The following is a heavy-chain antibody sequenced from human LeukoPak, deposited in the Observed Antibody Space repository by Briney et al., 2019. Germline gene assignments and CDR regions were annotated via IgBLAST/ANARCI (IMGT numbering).Heavy chain of an antibody. J-gene: IGHJ3*02. CDR1: GYTFTCYY. V-gene: IGHV1-2*02. CDR2: INPNSGGT. D-gene: IGHD1-26*01. Sequence: ASVKVSCKASGYTFTCYYMHWVRQAPGQGLEGMGWINPNSGGTNYTQKFYGRGTMTRDTSIITAYMEMSRRRPEDTAVYYCARDRIVGAPHAFDIWGQGTMVTVSS. CDR3: ARDRIVGAPHAFDI.